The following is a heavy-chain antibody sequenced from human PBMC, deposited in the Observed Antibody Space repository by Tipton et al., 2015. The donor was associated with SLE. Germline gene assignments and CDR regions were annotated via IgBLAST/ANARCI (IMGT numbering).Heavy chain of an antibody. CDR2: IIPIFGTA. CDR1: GGTFNSYA. V-gene: IGHV1-69*05. Sequence: QSGAEVKKPGSSVKVSCKASGGTFNSYAINWVRQAPGQGLEWMGGIIPIFGTANYAQKFQGRVTITTDESTSTAYMELSSLRSEDTAVYYCASPLGSYGDPYYFDYWGQGTLVTVSS. CDR3: ASPLGSYGDPYYFDY. J-gene: IGHJ4*02. D-gene: IGHD4-17*01.